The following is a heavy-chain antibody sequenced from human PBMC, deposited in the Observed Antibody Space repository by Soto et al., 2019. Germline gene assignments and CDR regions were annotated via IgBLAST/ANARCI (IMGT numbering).Heavy chain of an antibody. Sequence: VASVKVSCKASGGTFSSYAISWVRQAPGQGLEWMGGIIPIFGTANYAQKFQGRVTITADESTSTAYMELSSLRSEDTAVYYCAREPAVPVTTKDNWFDPWGQGTLVTVSS. V-gene: IGHV1-69*13. CDR1: GGTFSSYA. CDR2: IIPIFGTA. D-gene: IGHD4-17*01. CDR3: AREPAVPVTTKDNWFDP. J-gene: IGHJ5*02.